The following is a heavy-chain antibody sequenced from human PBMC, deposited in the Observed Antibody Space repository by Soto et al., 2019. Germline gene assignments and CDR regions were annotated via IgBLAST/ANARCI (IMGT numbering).Heavy chain of an antibody. CDR2: IYYSGST. CDR3: ARRLFRMPAATYADYYYYGMDV. D-gene: IGHD2-15*01. V-gene: IGHV4-39*01. Sequence: SETLSLTCTVSGGSISSSSYYWGWIRQPPGKGLEWIGSIYYSGSTYYNPSLKSRVTISVDTSKNQFSLKLSSVTAADTAVYYCARRLFRMPAATYADYYYYGMDVWGQGTTVTVSS. J-gene: IGHJ6*02. CDR1: GGSISSSSYY.